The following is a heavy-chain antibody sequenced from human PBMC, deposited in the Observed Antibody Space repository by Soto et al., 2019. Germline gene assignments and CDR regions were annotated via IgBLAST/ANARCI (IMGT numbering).Heavy chain of an antibody. V-gene: IGHV1-69*06. CDR3: ASSSGNNYGVGTNYKFDY. CDR1: GGTFSTYS. Sequence: QVQLVQSGAEVKKPGSSVKVSCKTSGGTFSTYSIVWVRQAPGEGLEWMGGIIPIFGTANYAQKFQDRVTTTAATSTNTAFLELSSLKSEDTAMYYCASSSGNNYGVGTNYKFDYWGQGTLVTVSS. CDR2: IIPIFGTA. D-gene: IGHD1-26*01. J-gene: IGHJ4*02.